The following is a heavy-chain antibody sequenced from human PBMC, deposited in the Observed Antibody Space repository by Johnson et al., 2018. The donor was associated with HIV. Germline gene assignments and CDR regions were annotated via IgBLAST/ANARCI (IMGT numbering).Heavy chain of an antibody. CDR2: IQFDGSNK. Sequence: HVQLVESGGGVVQPGGSLRLTCKASGFSFSNYAIHWVRQAPGKGLEWVTFIQFDGSNKYYADSVKGRFTIPRDNSKNPMYLQMNSLRAEDTAVYYCAREAYCSGGSCYDAFDIWGQGTMVTVSS. CDR1: GFSFSNYA. CDR3: AREAYCSGGSCYDAFDI. D-gene: IGHD2-15*01. J-gene: IGHJ3*02. V-gene: IGHV3-30*02.